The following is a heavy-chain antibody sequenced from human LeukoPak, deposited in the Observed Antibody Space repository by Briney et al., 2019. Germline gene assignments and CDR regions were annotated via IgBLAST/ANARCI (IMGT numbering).Heavy chain of an antibody. Sequence: ASVKVSCKASGYTFTNHSINWVRQAPGQGLEYMGWIDTNTGNPTYAQAFTGRIVFSLDTSVSTAYLDLRSLKAEDTAVYFCARRSMVQHLDVWGKGTTVIVSS. D-gene: IGHD3-10*01. CDR3: ARRSMVQHLDV. J-gene: IGHJ6*04. V-gene: IGHV7-4-1*02. CDR2: IDTNTGNP. CDR1: GYTFTNHS.